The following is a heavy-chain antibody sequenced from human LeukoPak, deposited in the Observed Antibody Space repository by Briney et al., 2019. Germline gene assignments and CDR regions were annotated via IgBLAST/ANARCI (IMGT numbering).Heavy chain of an antibody. V-gene: IGHV1-24*01. CDR1: GYTLTELS. J-gene: IGHJ4*02. D-gene: IGHD6-19*01. CDR3: ATAGYSSGWHYFDY. Sequence: ASVKVSCKVSGYTLTELSMHGVRQAPGKGLEWMGGFDPEDGETIYAQKFQGRVTMTEDTSTDTAYMELSSLRSEDTAVYYCATAGYSSGWHYFDYWGQGTLVTVSS. CDR2: FDPEDGET.